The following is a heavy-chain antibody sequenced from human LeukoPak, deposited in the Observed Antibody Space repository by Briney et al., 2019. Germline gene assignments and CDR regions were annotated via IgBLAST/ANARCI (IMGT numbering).Heavy chain of an antibody. Sequence: SETLSLTCTVSGVSISSGSYYWGWIRQPPGTGLEWIGSIYYSGSTYYNPSLKSRVTISVDTSKNQFSLKLRSVTAADTAVYYCARLGGWSPDDSWGQGTLVTVSS. D-gene: IGHD6-19*01. J-gene: IGHJ4*02. V-gene: IGHV4-39*01. CDR1: GVSISSGSYY. CDR2: IYYSGST. CDR3: ARLGGWSPDDS.